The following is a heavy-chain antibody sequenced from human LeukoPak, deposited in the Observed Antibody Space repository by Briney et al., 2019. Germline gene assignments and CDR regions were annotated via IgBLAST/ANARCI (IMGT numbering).Heavy chain of an antibody. CDR1: GFTLSGYT. Sequence: PGGSLRLSCLASGFTLSGYTMNWVRQAPGKGLEWVASISSSSVSINYADSVKGRFTISRDNAKNSLYLEMNSLRAEDTAVYYCARPQLGMDYSYYMDLWGNGTMVTVSS. J-gene: IGHJ6*03. D-gene: IGHD7-27*01. CDR2: ISSSSVSI. CDR3: ARPQLGMDYSYYMDL. V-gene: IGHV3-21*01.